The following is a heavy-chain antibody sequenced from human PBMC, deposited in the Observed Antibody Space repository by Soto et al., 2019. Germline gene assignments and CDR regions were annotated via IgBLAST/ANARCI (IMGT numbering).Heavy chain of an antibody. Sequence: DSLKISCKGSGYAFINFWIGWVRQMPGKGLEWIGIIYPTNSETRYSPSFQGQVTMSVDKSTATAYLQWSSLQASDTGIYYCARPGGSGTYYKFDYWGQGTPVTVSS. J-gene: IGHJ4*02. D-gene: IGHD3-10*01. CDR3: ARPGGSGTYYKFDY. CDR1: GYAFINFW. CDR2: IYPTNSET. V-gene: IGHV5-51*01.